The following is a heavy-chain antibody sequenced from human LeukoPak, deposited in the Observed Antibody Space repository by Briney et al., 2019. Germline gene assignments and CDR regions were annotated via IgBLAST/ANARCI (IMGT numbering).Heavy chain of an antibody. D-gene: IGHD3-22*01. Sequence: GGSLRLSCAASGFTFSSYAMSWVRQAPEKGLEWVSAISGSGGSTYYADSVKGRFTISRDNSKNTLYLQMNSLRAEDTAVYYCAKLSGTMIVVVIASHIDYWGQGTLVTVSS. CDR1: GFTFSSYA. CDR2: ISGSGGST. J-gene: IGHJ4*02. V-gene: IGHV3-23*01. CDR3: AKLSGTMIVVVIASHIDY.